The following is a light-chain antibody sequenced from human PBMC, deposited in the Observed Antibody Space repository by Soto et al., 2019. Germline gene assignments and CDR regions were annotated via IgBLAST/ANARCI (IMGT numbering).Light chain of an antibody. CDR3: QQRGTSIT. V-gene: IGKV3-11*01. CDR2: DAS. J-gene: IGKJ5*01. CDR1: QTVNTY. Sequence: IVFTQSPATLSLWPGETAVLSCRASQTVNTYLSWYQQRPGQAPRLLIYDASKRVPGIPARFSGSGSGTDFTLTISSLAPEDFALYYCQQRGTSITFGQGTRLEIE.